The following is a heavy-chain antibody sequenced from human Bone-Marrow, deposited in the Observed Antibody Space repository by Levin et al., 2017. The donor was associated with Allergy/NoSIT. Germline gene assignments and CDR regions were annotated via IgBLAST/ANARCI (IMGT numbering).Heavy chain of an antibody. CDR3: ASAGSGWQIYYYYGMDV. V-gene: IGHV3-30*04. Sequence: PGGSLRLSCAASGFTFSSYAMHWVRQAPGKGLEWVAVISYDGSNKYYADSVKGRFTISRDNSKNTLYLQMNSLRAEDTAVYYCASAGSGWQIYYYYGMDVWGQGTTVTVSS. CDR2: ISYDGSNK. CDR1: GFTFSSYA. J-gene: IGHJ6*02. D-gene: IGHD6-19*01.